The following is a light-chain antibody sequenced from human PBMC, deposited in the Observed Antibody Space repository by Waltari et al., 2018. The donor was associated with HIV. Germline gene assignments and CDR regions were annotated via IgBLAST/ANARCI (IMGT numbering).Light chain of an antibody. CDR2: SAT. Sequence: EIVLTQSPGTLSLSQGARATFSCRASQSVSSNYFAWYQQKPGQAPRVLIYSATSRATGVPDRFSGSGSGTDFTLNIRRLEPEDFAVYYCQQYGRSSITFGQGTRLEIK. CDR3: QQYGRSSIT. J-gene: IGKJ5*01. V-gene: IGKV3-20*01. CDR1: QSVSSNY.